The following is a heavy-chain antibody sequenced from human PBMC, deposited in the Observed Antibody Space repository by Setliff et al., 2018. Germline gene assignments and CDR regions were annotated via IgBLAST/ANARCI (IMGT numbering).Heavy chain of an antibody. V-gene: IGHV3-49*04. CDR3: ADLPHYSSSWARGIY. D-gene: IGHD6-6*01. CDR1: GFTFGDYA. CDR2: IRSKAYGGTT. Sequence: PGGSLRLSCTASGFTFGDYAMSWVRQAPGKGLEWVGFIRSKAYGGTTEYAASVKGRFTISRDDSKSIAYLQMSSLRAEDTAVYYCADLPHYSSSWARGIYWGQGTLVTVSS. J-gene: IGHJ4*02.